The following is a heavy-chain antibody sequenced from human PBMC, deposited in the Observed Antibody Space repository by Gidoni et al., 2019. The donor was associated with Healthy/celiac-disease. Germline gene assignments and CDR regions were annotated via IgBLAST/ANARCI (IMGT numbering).Heavy chain of an antibody. CDR3: ARDGRYPFDY. Sequence: QVQLVESGGGVVQPGRSLRLSCAASGFTFSSYGMHGVRQAPGKGLEWVAVIWYDGSNKYYADSVKGRFTISRDNSKNTLYLQMNSLRAEDTAVYYCARDGRYPFDYWGQGTLVTVSS. J-gene: IGHJ4*02. CDR2: IWYDGSNK. CDR1: GFTFSSYG. V-gene: IGHV3-33*01. D-gene: IGHD1-20*01.